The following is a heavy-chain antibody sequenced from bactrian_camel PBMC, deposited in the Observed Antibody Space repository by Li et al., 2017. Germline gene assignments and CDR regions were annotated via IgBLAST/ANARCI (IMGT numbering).Heavy chain of an antibody. CDR1: NHRGNC. Sequence: VQLVESGGGMVQPGGSLRLSCKYNHRGNCMGWFRQAPGKEREGVAATNSSGGRTYYRDSVKGRFTISQDNAKNTLYLQMNSLNTEDTAMYYCAAGESEGSSCFDDAYWGQGTQVTVS. CDR3: AAGESEGSSCFDDAY. D-gene: IGHD2*01. V-gene: IGHV3S1*01. J-gene: IGHJ4*01. CDR2: TNSSGGRT.